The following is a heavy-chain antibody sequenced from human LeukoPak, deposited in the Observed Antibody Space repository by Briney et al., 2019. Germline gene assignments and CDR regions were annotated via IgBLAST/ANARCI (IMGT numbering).Heavy chain of an antibody. V-gene: IGHV3-74*01. CDR3: ARAEYFDL. J-gene: IGHJ2*01. CDR2: INSDGSST. Sequence: GGSLRLSCEASEFTFSSYWMHWVRQAAGKGLVWVSRINSDGSSTRYADSVKGRFTISRENAKNSLYLQLNSLRDGDTAVYYCARAEYFDLWGRGTLVTVSS. CDR1: EFTFSSYW.